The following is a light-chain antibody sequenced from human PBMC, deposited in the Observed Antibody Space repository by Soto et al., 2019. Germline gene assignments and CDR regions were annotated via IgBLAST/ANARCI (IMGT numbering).Light chain of an antibody. CDR1: SSDVGGYNF. J-gene: IGLJ1*01. V-gene: IGLV2-14*03. CDR2: EVT. Sequence: QSALTQPASVSGSPGQSITISCTGTSSDVGGYNFVSWYHQHPGKAPKLMIYEVTSRPSGVSNRFSGSKSGNTASLTISGLQAEDEADYYCNSYTTISTLVFGTGTKVTVL. CDR3: NSYTTISTLV.